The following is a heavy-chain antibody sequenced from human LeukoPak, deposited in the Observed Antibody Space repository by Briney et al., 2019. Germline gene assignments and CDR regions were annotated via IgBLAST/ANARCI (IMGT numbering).Heavy chain of an antibody. CDR2: IYTSGST. J-gene: IGHJ4*02. CDR1: VGSLSSGSYY. Sequence: PSQTLSLTCTVSVGSLSSGSYYWSWIRQPAGKGLEWVGRIYTSGSTNYNPSLQSRVTISVDTSKNQSSLQLSSVTAADTAVYYCARDRLLWFGELDYWGQGTLVTVSS. CDR3: ARDRLLWFGELDY. D-gene: IGHD3-10*01. V-gene: IGHV4-61*02.